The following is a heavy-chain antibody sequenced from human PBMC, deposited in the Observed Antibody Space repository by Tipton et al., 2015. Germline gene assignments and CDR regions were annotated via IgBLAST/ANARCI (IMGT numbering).Heavy chain of an antibody. D-gene: IGHD3-3*01. CDR3: ARDLYYDFWNGYYDEYGMDL. J-gene: IGHJ6*02. V-gene: IGHV3-7*01. Sequence: GSLRLSCAASGFTFSSYWMGWVRQGPGKGLEWVAYIKPDGSEEKYVDAVRGRFTISRDNAQKSLYLQMNSLRAEDTAVYYCARDLYYDFWNGYYDEYGMDLWGQGTTVTVSS. CDR2: IKPDGSEE. CDR1: GFTFSSYW.